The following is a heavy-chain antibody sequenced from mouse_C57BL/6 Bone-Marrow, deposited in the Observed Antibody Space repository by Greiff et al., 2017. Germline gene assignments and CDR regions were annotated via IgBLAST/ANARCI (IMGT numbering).Heavy chain of an antibody. CDR3: TKTGTGGFDY. Sequence: QVQLQQSGAELVRPGASVTLSCKASGYTFTDYEMHWVKQTPVHGLEWIGAIDPETGGTAYNQKFKGKAILTADKSSSTAYMERRILTSEYSAVYYCTKTGTGGFDYWGQGTTLTVSS. CDR2: IDPETGGT. V-gene: IGHV1-15*01. D-gene: IGHD4-1*01. CDR1: GYTFTDYE. J-gene: IGHJ2*01.